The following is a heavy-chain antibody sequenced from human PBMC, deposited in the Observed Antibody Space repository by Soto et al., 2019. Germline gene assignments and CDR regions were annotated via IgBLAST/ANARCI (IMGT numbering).Heavy chain of an antibody. Sequence: EVQLVESGGGLVKPGGSLRLSCAASGFTFSSYSMNWVRQAPGKGLEWVSSISSSSTYIYYADSVKGRFTISRDNAKNSLFLQMNSLRAEDTAVYYCARGLYYYDSSVYYFAWGQGTLVTVSS. CDR3: ARGLYYYDSSVYYFA. CDR1: GFTFSSYS. J-gene: IGHJ4*02. CDR2: ISSSSTYI. V-gene: IGHV3-21*01. D-gene: IGHD3-22*01.